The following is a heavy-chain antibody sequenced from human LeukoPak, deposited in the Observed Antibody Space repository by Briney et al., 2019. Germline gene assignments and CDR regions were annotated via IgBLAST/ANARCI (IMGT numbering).Heavy chain of an antibody. D-gene: IGHD5-18*01. J-gene: IGHJ4*02. CDR1: GFTFSSYG. CDR3: AKAWDTAIEFDY. CDR2: ISYGGSNK. V-gene: IGHV3-30*18. Sequence: PGRSLRLSCAASGFTFSSYGMHWVRQAPGKGLEWVAVISYGGSNKYYADSVKGRFTISRDNSKNTLYLQMNSLRAEDTAVYYCAKAWDTAIEFDYWGQGTLVTVSS.